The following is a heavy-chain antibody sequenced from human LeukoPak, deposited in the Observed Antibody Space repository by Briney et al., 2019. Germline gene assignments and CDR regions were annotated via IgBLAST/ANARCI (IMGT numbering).Heavy chain of an antibody. CDR1: GFTVSSNY. CDR2: ISSSRSTI. J-gene: IGHJ3*02. D-gene: IGHD1-1*01. CDR3: ARVPTFLQGYNWNDRDAFDI. Sequence: GGSLRLSCAASGFTVSSNYMSWVRQAPGKGLEWVSYISSSRSTIYYADSVKGRFTISRDNAKNSLYLQMNSLRAEDTAVYYCARVPTFLQGYNWNDRDAFDIWGQGTMVTGPS. V-gene: IGHV3-48*04.